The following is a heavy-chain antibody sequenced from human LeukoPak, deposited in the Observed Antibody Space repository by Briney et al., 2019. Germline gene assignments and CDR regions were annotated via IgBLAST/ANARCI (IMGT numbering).Heavy chain of an antibody. CDR3: ASPTSYDSSGSGAFDI. Sequence: ASVKVSCKASGYTFTSYAMHWVRQAPGQRLEWMGWINAGNGNTKYSQKFQDRVTITRDTSASTAYMELSSLRSEDTAVYYCASPTSYDSSGSGAFDIWGQGTMVTVSS. CDR2: INAGNGNT. CDR1: GYTFTSYA. J-gene: IGHJ3*02. V-gene: IGHV1-3*01. D-gene: IGHD3-22*01.